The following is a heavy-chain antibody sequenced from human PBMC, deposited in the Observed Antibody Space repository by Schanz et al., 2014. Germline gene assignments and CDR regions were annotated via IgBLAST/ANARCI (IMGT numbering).Heavy chain of an antibody. V-gene: IGHV3-NL1*01. D-gene: IGHD3-10*01. CDR2: INTGSNYI. J-gene: IGHJ3*02. CDR1: GFTFSSYD. Sequence: VQLVESGGGLVQPGGSLRLSCAASGFTFSSYDVFWVRQAPGKGLEWISFINTGSNYINYADSVKGRFTISRDNSKNTLYLQMNSLRAEDTAVYYCAKGRFGELSAFDIWGQGTMVTVSS. CDR3: AKGRFGELSAFDI.